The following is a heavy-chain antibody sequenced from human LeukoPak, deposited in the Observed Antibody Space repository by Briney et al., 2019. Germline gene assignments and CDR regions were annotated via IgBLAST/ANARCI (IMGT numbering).Heavy chain of an antibody. V-gene: IGHV1-24*01. D-gene: IGHD2-2*01. J-gene: IGHJ5*02. CDR2: FNPEDGET. CDR1: GYTLTEFS. CDR3: ATDSRGYCSSTSCFQGRNWFDP. Sequence: ASVKVSCKVSGYTLTEFSMHWVRQAPGKGLEWMGGFNPEDGETIYAQKFQGRVTMTKDTSTDTAYMELSSLRSEDTAVYYCATDSRGYCSSTSCFQGRNWFDPWGQGTLVTVSS.